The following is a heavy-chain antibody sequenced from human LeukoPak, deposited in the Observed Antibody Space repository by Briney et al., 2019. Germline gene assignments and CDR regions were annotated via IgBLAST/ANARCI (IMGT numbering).Heavy chain of an antibody. CDR2: ISSSGSTI. Sequence: GGSLRLSCAASGFTFSDYYMSWIRQAPGKGLEWVSYISSSGSTIYYADSVKGRFTISRDNAKNSLYLQMNSLRADDTAVYYCACNSEYSYGRVDVWGKGTTVTVSS. D-gene: IGHD5-18*01. CDR3: ACNSEYSYGRVDV. J-gene: IGHJ6*04. V-gene: IGHV3-11*01. CDR1: GFTFSDYY.